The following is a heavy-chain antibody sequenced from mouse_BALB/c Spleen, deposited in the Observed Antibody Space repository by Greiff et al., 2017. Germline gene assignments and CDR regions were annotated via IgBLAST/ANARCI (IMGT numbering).Heavy chain of an antibody. CDR1: GYTFTDYA. J-gene: IGHJ4*01. Sequence: LVESGAELVRPGVSVKISCKGSGYTFTDYAMHWVKQSHAKSLEWIGVISTYYGDASYNQKFKGKATMTVDKSSSTAYMELARLTSEDSAIYYCARGERLRYAMDYWGQGTSVTVSS. D-gene: IGHD1-2*01. V-gene: IGHV1S137*01. CDR2: ISTYYGDA. CDR3: ARGERLRYAMDY.